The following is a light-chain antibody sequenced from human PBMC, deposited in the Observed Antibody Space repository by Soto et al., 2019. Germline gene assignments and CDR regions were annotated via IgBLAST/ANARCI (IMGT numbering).Light chain of an antibody. J-gene: IGKJ1*01. Sequence: DIQMTQSPSTLSASVGDRVTITCRASQSIRSHLNWYQQKPGKAPKLLIYAASSLQSGVPPRFSGSRSGTDFTLTIRGLQPEDFATYYCQQSSGRRDSAFGQGTKGDSK. CDR1: QSIRSH. CDR2: AAS. V-gene: IGKV1-39*01. CDR3: QQSSGRRDSA.